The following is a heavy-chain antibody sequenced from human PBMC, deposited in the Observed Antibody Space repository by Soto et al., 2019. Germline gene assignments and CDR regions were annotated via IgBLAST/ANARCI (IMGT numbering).Heavy chain of an antibody. D-gene: IGHD3-22*01. Sequence: SLRLSCAASGFTFDDYAMHWVREAPGKGLEWVSGISWNSGSIGYADSVKGRFTISRDNAKNSLYLQMNSLRAEDTVLYYCAKDIVYYDSSGYSGGMDVWGQGTTVTVSS. J-gene: IGHJ6*02. CDR3: AKDIVYYDSSGYSGGMDV. V-gene: IGHV3-9*01. CDR1: GFTFDDYA. CDR2: ISWNSGSI.